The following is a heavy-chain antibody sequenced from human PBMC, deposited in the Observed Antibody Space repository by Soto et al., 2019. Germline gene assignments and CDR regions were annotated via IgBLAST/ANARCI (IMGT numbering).Heavy chain of an antibody. Sequence: QAQVVQSGAEVRKPGSSVKLSCKASEGTFNSYAIAWVRQAPGQGLEWMGGIIPYYNTLNYAQKFQDRGTISPGEPKNTVFIEPSHLRTDHPAVFFLGEGASRRLPYFFEHRGQGTLVTVSS. J-gene: IGHJ4*02. D-gene: IGHD2-2*01. CDR3: GEGASRRLPYFFEH. CDR1: EGTFNSYA. CDR2: IIPYYNTL. V-gene: IGHV1-69*01.